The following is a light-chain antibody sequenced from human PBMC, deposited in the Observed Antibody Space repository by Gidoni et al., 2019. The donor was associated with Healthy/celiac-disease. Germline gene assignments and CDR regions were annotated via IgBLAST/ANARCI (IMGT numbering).Light chain of an antibody. J-gene: IGKJ3*01. CDR3: QGRFT. CDR1: QSISSW. Sequence: DIQMTQSPSTLSASVGDRVTITCRASQSISSWLAWYQQKPGKAPKLLIYDASSLESGVPSRFSGSGSGTEFTLTISSLQPDDFATYYCQGRFTFXPXTKVDIK. V-gene: IGKV1-5*01. CDR2: DAS.